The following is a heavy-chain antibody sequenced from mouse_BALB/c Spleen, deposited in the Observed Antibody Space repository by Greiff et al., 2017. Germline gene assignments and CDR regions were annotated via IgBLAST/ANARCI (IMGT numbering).Heavy chain of an antibody. J-gene: IGHJ3*01. V-gene: IGHV5-6-5*01. CDR1: GFTFSSYA. CDR2: ISSGGST. CDR3: ARVGNSFAY. Sequence: VESGGGLVKPGGSLKLSCAASGFTFSSYAMSWVRQTPEKRLEWVASISSGGSTYYPDSVKGRFTISRDNARNILYLQMSSLRSEDTAMYYCARVGNSFAYWGQGTLVTVSA. D-gene: IGHD2-12*01.